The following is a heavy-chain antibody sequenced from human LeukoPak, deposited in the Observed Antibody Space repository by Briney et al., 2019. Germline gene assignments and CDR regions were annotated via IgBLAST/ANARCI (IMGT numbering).Heavy chain of an antibody. CDR3: VRDLDSVAFF. CDR2: ISAGSAI. CDR1: GFTFSSFS. Sequence: AGGSLRLSCAASGFTFSSFSMNWVRQAPGKGLEWVSYISAGSAIYYADSVKGRFTISRDNAKNSLYLQMNSLRAEDTAVYYCVRDLDSVAFFWGQGTLVTVSS. D-gene: IGHD1-1*01. J-gene: IGHJ4*02. V-gene: IGHV3-48*01.